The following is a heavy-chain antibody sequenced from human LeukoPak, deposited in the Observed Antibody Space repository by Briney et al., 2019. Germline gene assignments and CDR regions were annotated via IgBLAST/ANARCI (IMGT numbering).Heavy chain of an antibody. D-gene: IGHD2-15*01. Sequence: ASVKVSCKASGGTFSSYAISWVRQAPGQGLEWMGGIIPIFGTANYAQKFQGRVTITADESTSTAYMELSSLRPEDTAVYYCARGYCSGGSCRLPYGMDVWGQGTTVTVSS. CDR2: IIPIFGTA. V-gene: IGHV1-69*13. J-gene: IGHJ6*02. CDR3: ARGYCSGGSCRLPYGMDV. CDR1: GGTFSSYA.